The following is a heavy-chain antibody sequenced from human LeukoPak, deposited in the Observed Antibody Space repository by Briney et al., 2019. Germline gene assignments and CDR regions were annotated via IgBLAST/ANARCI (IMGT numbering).Heavy chain of an antibody. J-gene: IGHJ4*02. CDR3: ARGGYQLLLVDY. V-gene: IGHV4-39*01. CDR2: IYYSGST. Sequence: SETLSLTCTVSGGSISSSSYYWGWIRQPPGKGLVWIGSIYYSGSTYYNPSLKSRVTISVDTPKNQFSLKLSSVTAADTAVYYCARGGYQLLLVDYWGQGTLVTVSS. CDR1: GGSISSSSYY. D-gene: IGHD2-2*01.